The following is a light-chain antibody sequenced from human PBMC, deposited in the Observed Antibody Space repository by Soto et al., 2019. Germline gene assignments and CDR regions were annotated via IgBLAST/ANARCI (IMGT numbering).Light chain of an antibody. CDR1: QSVSSTY. Sequence: DIVLTQSPGTLSLSPGERATLSCRASQSVSSTYLAWYQQKPGQAPRLLIYSASSRATGIPDRFSGSGSGTDFTLTISRLEPEDFAVYYCQQYGYSSWTFGQGTKVEIK. V-gene: IGKV3-20*01. J-gene: IGKJ1*01. CDR3: QQYGYSSWT. CDR2: SAS.